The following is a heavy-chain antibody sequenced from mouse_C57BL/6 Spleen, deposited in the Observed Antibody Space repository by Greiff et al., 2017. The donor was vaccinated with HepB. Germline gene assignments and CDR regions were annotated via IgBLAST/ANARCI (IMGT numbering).Heavy chain of an antibody. CDR1: GFTFSDYY. CDR2: INYDGSST. Sequence: EVQLVESEGGLVQPGSSMKLSCTASGFTFSDYYMAWVRQVPEKGLEWVANINYDGSSTYYLDSLKSRFIISRDNAKNILYLQMSSLKSEDTATYYCARYDYGGDWYFDVWGTGTTVTVSS. CDR3: ARYDYGGDWYFDV. J-gene: IGHJ1*03. D-gene: IGHD2-4*01. V-gene: IGHV5-16*01.